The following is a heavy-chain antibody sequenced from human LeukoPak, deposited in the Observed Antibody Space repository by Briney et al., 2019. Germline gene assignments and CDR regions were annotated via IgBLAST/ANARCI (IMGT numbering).Heavy chain of an antibody. CDR2: IFPSGGEI. Sequence: GGSLRLSCAASGFTFSRSAMSWVRQPPGKGLEWVSSIFPSGGEIHYADSVRGRFTISRDNSKSTLSLQMNSLRAEGTAIYYCATYRQVLLPFESWGQGTLVTVSS. CDR1: GFTFSRSA. V-gene: IGHV3-23*01. J-gene: IGHJ4*02. CDR3: ATYRQVLLPFES. D-gene: IGHD2-8*02.